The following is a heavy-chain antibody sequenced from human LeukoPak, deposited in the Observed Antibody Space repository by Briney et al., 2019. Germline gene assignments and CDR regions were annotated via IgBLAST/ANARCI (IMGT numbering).Heavy chain of an antibody. D-gene: IGHD5-18*01. Sequence: GGPLRLXCAASGFTFSSYAMSWVRQAPGKVLEWVSAISGSGGSTYYADSVKGRFTISRDNSKNTLYLQMNSLRAEDTAVYYCSKDFGYSYGYDYWGQGTLVTVSS. CDR3: SKDFGYSYGYDY. CDR2: ISGSGGST. V-gene: IGHV3-23*01. CDR1: GFTFSSYA. J-gene: IGHJ4*02.